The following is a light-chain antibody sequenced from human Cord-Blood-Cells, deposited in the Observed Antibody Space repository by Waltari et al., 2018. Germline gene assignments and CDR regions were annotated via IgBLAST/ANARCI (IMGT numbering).Light chain of an antibody. CDR1: QSVSSY. Sequence: EIVLTQSPATLSLSPGERATLSCRASQSVSSYLACYQQKPGQAPRLLIYDASNRATGIPARFSGSASGTDFTLTISSLEPEDSAVYYCQQRSNWPPITFGQGTRLEIK. J-gene: IGKJ5*01. CDR3: QQRSNWPPIT. CDR2: DAS. V-gene: IGKV3-11*01.